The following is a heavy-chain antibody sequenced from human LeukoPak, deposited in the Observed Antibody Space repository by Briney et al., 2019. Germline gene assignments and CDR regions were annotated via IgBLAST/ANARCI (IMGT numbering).Heavy chain of an antibody. Sequence: GGSLRLSCAASGFTFSSYSMNWVRQAPGKGLEWVSSISSSSSYIYYADSVKGRFTISRDNAKNSLYLQMNSLRAEDTAVYYCARDLYGHSSGWSSPYYFDYWGQGTLVAVSS. CDR1: GFTFSSYS. J-gene: IGHJ4*02. D-gene: IGHD6-19*01. V-gene: IGHV3-21*01. CDR2: ISSSSSYI. CDR3: ARDLYGHSSGWSSPYYFDY.